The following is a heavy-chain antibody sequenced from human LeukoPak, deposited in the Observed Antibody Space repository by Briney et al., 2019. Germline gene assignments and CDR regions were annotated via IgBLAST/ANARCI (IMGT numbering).Heavy chain of an antibody. Sequence: KPSETLSLTCTVSGGSISSYYWSWIRQPPGKGLEWIGYIYYSGSTNYNPSLKSRVTISVDTSKNQFSLKLSSVTAADTAVYYCARDRRIAVAGRRFDPWGQGTLVTVSS. CDR3: ARDRRIAVAGRRFDP. CDR1: GGSISSYY. D-gene: IGHD6-19*01. J-gene: IGHJ5*02. CDR2: IYYSGST. V-gene: IGHV4-59*01.